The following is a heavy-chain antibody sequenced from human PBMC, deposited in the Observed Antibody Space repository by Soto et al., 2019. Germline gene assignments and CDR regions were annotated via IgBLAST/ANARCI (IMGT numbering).Heavy chain of an antibody. CDR1: GGSISSGDYY. V-gene: IGHV4-30-4*01. CDR3: AGQITVTTYYFDY. Sequence: SETRSLTCTVSGGSISSGDYYWSWIRQPPGKGLEWIGYIYYSGSTYYNPSLKSRVTISVDTSKNQFSLKLSSVTAADTAVYYCAGQITVTTYYFDYWGQGTLVTVSS. CDR2: IYYSGST. D-gene: IGHD4-17*01. J-gene: IGHJ4*02.